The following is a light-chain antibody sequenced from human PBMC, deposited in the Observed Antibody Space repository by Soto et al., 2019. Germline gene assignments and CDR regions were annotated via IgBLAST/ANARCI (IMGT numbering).Light chain of an antibody. V-gene: IGKV3-20*01. CDR1: QSVSSSY. Sequence: ELVLTQSPGTLSLSPGERATLSCRASQSVSSSYLAWYQQKPGQAPRLLIYAASSRATGIPDRFSGSGSGTDFTLTISRLEPEDVAIYYCQEYGSSRTFGQGTKVEFK. CDR2: AAS. CDR3: QEYGSSRT. J-gene: IGKJ1*01.